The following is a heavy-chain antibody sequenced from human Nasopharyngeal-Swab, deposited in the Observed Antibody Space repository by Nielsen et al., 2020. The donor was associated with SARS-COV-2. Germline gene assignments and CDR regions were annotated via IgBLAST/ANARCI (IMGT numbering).Heavy chain of an antibody. V-gene: IGHV1-46*01. D-gene: IGHD2-15*01. CDR1: GYTFTRYY. Sequence: ASVPVSCKASGYTFTRYYIHWLRQAPGQGLEWMGIINPGGGSARYSQNFQGRVTMTRDTSTSTVYMELSSLRSEDTAVYYCARGGDPREVGAATDCFDPWGQGTLVTVSS. J-gene: IGHJ5*02. CDR2: INPGGGSA. CDR3: ARGGDPREVGAATDCFDP.